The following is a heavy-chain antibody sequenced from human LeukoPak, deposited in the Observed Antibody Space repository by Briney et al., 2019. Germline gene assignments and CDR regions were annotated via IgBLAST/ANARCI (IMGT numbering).Heavy chain of an antibody. D-gene: IGHD6-19*01. V-gene: IGHV1-69*13. CDR1: GGTFSSYA. CDR2: IIPIFGTA. J-gene: IGHJ4*02. Sequence: SVKVSCKASGGTFSSYAISWVRQAPGQGLEWMGGIIPIFGTANYAQKFQGRVTITADESTSTAYMELSSLRSEDTAVYYCARDRAVAGFRFDYWGQGTLVTVSS. CDR3: ARDRAVAGFRFDY.